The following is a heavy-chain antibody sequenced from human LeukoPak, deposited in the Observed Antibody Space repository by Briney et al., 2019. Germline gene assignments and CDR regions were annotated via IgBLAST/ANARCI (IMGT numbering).Heavy chain of an antibody. V-gene: IGHV3-23*01. Sequence: PGGSLRLSCAASGFTFSSYAMSWVRQAPGKGLEWVSAISGSGGSTYYADSVKGRFTISRDNSKNTLYLQMNSLRAEDTAVYYCAKYLCSGGSCYSNAFDIWGQGTMVTVSS. CDR3: AKYLCSGGSCYSNAFDI. CDR1: GFTFSSYA. J-gene: IGHJ3*02. CDR2: ISGSGGST. D-gene: IGHD2-15*01.